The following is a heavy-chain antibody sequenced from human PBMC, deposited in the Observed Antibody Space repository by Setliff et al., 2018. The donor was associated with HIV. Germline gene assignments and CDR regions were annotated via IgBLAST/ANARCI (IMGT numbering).Heavy chain of an antibody. CDR1: GYTFTNSC. D-gene: IGHD6-25*01. CDR2: INPSDGDT. Sequence: GASVKVSCKASGYTFTNSCMHWGRQAPGQGREWMGIINPSDGDTTYAQKFEDIVTMTRDTSTNTVYMELSSLRSEDTAVYFCAREYHIPAADTRVCNYFDYWGQGTLVTVSS. CDR3: AREYHIPAADTRVCNYFDY. V-gene: IGHV1-46*01. J-gene: IGHJ4*02.